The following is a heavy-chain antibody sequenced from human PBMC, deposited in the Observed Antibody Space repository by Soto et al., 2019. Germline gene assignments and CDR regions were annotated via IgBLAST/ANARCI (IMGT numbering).Heavy chain of an antibody. CDR1: GLTFSSYA. CDR3: ARNTGQLDY. D-gene: IGHD6-6*01. CDR2: ISGSGGST. Sequence: PXGSLRLSCAASGLTFSSYAMNWVRQAPGKGLEWVSAISGSGGSTYYADSVKGRFTISRDNAKNSLYLQMNSLRAEDTAMYYCARNTGQLDYWGQGALVTVSS. J-gene: IGHJ4*02. V-gene: IGHV3-23*01.